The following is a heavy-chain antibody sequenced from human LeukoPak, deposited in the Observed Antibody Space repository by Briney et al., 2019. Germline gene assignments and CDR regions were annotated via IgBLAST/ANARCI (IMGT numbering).Heavy chain of an antibody. D-gene: IGHD6-19*01. V-gene: IGHV3-30*02. Sequence: GGSLRLSCAASGFTFSSYGMHWVRQAPGKGLEWVAFIRFDGRNNYDADSVKGRFTISRDNSKNTLYLQMNSLRADDTAVYYCTRTGVAVDNYFYYYMDVWGKGTTVTVSS. CDR3: TRTGVAVDNYFYYYMDV. J-gene: IGHJ6*03. CDR1: GFTFSSYG. CDR2: IRFDGRNN.